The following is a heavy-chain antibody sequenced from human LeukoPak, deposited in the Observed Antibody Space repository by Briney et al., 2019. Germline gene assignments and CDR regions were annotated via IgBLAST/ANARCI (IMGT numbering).Heavy chain of an antibody. V-gene: IGHV3-30*01. CDR3: ARDWNSSSEIDY. CDR1: GSTFSSYA. CDR2: ISYDGSNK. Sequence: PGRSLRLSCAASGSTFSSYAMHWVRQAPGKGLEWVAVISYDGSNKYYADSVKGRFTISRDNSKNTLYLQMNSLRAEDTAVYYCARDWNSSSEIDYWGQGTLVTVSS. J-gene: IGHJ4*02. D-gene: IGHD6-6*01.